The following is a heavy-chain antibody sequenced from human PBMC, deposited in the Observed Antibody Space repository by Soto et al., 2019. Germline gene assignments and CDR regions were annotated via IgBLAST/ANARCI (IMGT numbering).Heavy chain of an antibody. CDR2: IYPGDSDT. CDR1: GYSFTSYW. Sequence: GESLKISCKGSGYSFTSYWIGWVRQMPGKGLEWMGIIYPGDSDTRYSPSFQGQVTISADKSISTAYLQWSSLKASDTAMYYCARQGPSGGSGSYYHYYYYGMDVWGQGTTVTVSS. D-gene: IGHD3-10*01. J-gene: IGHJ6*02. V-gene: IGHV5-51*01. CDR3: ARQGPSGGSGSYYHYYYYGMDV.